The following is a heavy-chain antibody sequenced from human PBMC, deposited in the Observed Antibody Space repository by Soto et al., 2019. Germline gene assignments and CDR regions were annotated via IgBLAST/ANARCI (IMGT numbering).Heavy chain of an antibody. CDR2: IVVASGYS. J-gene: IGHJ4*02. CDR3: AADVIGVAGDFDH. V-gene: IGHV1-58*01. D-gene: IGHD6-19*01. Sequence: LVQSGPDVKKPGTSVKVSCKTSGFTFGSSAVQWVRQVRGQRLEWIGWIVVASGYSNVAQKFQARVSLTRDLSTNTGFMELSSLTSEDAAMYYCAADVIGVAGDFDHWGQGTLVSVSS. CDR1: GFTFGSSA.